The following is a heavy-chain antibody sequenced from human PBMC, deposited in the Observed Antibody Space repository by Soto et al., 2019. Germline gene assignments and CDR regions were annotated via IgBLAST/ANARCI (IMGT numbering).Heavy chain of an antibody. CDR2: IYGDDDK. V-gene: IGHV2-5*02. CDR3: VHRPTVTSDDY. D-gene: IGHD4-17*01. J-gene: IGHJ4*02. Sequence: SGPTLVNPTQTLTLTCTFSGFSLTTNRVVVGWVRQPPGKAPSWLAFIYGDDDKRYSPSLWSRLTITKDTSKNQVVLTMTNLDPVDXATYYCVHRPTVTSDDYWGRGTLVTVSS. CDR1: GFSLTTNRVV.